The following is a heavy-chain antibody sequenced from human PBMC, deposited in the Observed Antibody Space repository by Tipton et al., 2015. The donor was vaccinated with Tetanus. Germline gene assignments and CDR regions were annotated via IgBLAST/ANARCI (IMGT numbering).Heavy chain of an antibody. V-gene: IGHV3-21*01. D-gene: IGHD6-25*01. Sequence: SLRLSCTVSGFTFSNYAMNWVRQAPGKGLEWVASVSSTSSYIYYADSLKDRFTISRDNAKNSLFLQMNSLRVEDTAVYYCASGSALDYWGQGALVTVSS. CDR2: VSSTSSYI. J-gene: IGHJ4*02. CDR3: ASGSALDY. CDR1: GFTFSNYA.